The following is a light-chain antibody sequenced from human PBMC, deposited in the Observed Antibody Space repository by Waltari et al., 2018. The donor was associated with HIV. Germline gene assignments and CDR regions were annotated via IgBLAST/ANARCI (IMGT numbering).Light chain of an antibody. J-gene: IGLJ2*01. V-gene: IGLV1-44*01. CDR1: DSNLGTNT. CDR2: TNS. Sequence: QSVLTQPPSASGTPGQTVTISCSGSDSNLGTNTVNWYQQFPGTAPKLLIYTNSQRPSGVPDRFSGSKSGTSASLAISGLQSEDEALYYCSSWENSLFGVTFGGGTKVTVL. CDR3: SSWENSLFGVT.